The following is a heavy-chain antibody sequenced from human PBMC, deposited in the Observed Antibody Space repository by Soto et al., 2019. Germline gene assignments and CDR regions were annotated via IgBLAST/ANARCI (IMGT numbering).Heavy chain of an antibody. CDR1: GFIFSHYA. J-gene: IGHJ4*02. CDR2: ISYDGGDK. D-gene: IGHD5-18*01. V-gene: IGHV3-30*03. CDR3: ARDGRYSYASADY. Sequence: PGGSLRLSCAASGFIFSHYAMHWVRQAPGKGLEWVALISYDGGDKYHADSVKGRFAISRDNSKNTLYLDLNSLRAEDTAVYFCARDGRYSYASADYWGQGTLVTVSS.